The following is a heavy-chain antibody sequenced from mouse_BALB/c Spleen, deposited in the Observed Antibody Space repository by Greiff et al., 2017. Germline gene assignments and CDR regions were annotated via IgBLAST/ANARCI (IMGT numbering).Heavy chain of an antibody. Sequence: ESGPGLVKPSQSLSLTCSVTGYSITSGYYWNWIRQFPGNKLEWMGYISYDGSNNYNPSLKNRISITRDTSKNQFFLKLNSVTTEDTATYYCARSTMITWFAYWGQGTLVTVSA. CDR1: GYSITSGYY. CDR2: ISYDGSN. D-gene: IGHD2-4*01. J-gene: IGHJ3*01. CDR3: ARSTMITWFAY. V-gene: IGHV3-6*02.